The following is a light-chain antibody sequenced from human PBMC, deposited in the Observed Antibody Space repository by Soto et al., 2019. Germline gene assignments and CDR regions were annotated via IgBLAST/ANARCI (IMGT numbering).Light chain of an antibody. CDR1: SSNIGSNT. Sequence: QSVLTQPPSASGTPGQRVTVSCSGSSSNIGSNTVNWYQQLPGTAPKLLIYSNNHRPSGVPDRFSGSKSDTSASLAVSGLQSEDEADYYCAAWDDSLNGPLFGGGTKLTVL. CDR3: AAWDDSLNGPL. CDR2: SNN. J-gene: IGLJ2*01. V-gene: IGLV1-44*01.